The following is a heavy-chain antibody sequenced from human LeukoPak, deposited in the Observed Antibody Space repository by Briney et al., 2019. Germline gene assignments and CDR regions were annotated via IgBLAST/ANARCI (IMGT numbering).Heavy chain of an antibody. CDR1: GFTFSSYS. D-gene: IGHD5-18*01. CDR3: ARGSKSLQLWSPPANFDY. CDR2: ISSSSSYI. J-gene: IGHJ4*02. V-gene: IGHV3-21*01. Sequence: GGSLRLSCAASGFTFSSYSMNWVRQAPGKGLEWVSSISSSSSYIYYADSVKGRFTISRDNAKNSLYLQMNSLRAEDTAVYYCARGSKSLQLWSPPANFDYWGQGTLVTVSS.